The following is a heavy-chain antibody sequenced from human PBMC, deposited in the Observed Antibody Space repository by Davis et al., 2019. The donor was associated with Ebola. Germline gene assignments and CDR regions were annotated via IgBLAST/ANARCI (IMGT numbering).Heavy chain of an antibody. CDR3: ARDPYDYIWGSYRSTYYYYGMDV. Sequence: ASVKVSCKASGYTFTSYAMHWVRQAPGQRLEWMGWINAGNGNTKYSQKFQGRVTITRDTSASTAYMELSSLRSEDTAVYYCARDPYDYIWGSYRSTYYYYGMDVWGQGTTVTVSS. CDR1: GYTFTSYA. V-gene: IGHV1-3*01. CDR2: INAGNGNT. D-gene: IGHD3-16*02. J-gene: IGHJ6*02.